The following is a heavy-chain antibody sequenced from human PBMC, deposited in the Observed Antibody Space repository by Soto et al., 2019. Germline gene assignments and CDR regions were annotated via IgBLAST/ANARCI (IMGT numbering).Heavy chain of an antibody. CDR1: GYTFTGYY. V-gene: IGHV1-2*04. Sequence: QVQLVQSGAEVKKPGASVKVSCKASGYTFTGYYMHWVRQAPGQGLEWMGWINPNSGSTNYAQKFQGWVTMTRDTSISTAYMELSRLRSDDTAVYYCASSGTTGTTSHHHGAFDIWGQGTMVTVSS. CDR2: INPNSGST. J-gene: IGHJ3*02. CDR3: ASSGTTGTTSHHHGAFDI. D-gene: IGHD1-1*01.